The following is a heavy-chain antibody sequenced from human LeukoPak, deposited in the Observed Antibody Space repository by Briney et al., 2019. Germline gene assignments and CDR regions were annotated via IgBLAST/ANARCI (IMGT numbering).Heavy chain of an antibody. CDR3: ARNIGVGPNGDS. V-gene: IGHV1-2*02. CDR1: GYSFTAYY. CDR2: INPQSGGT. J-gene: IGHJ4*02. Sequence: ASVKVSCKASGYSFTAYYMHWVRQAPGEGLEWMGWINPQSGGTHYAQKFQGRVTMTRDTSITTAYMELSRLTSDDTALYYCARNIGVGPNGDSWGQGTLVTVS. D-gene: IGHD6-19*01.